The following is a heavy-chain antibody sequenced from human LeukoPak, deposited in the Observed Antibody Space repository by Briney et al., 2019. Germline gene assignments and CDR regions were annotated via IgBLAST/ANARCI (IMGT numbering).Heavy chain of an antibody. CDR2: ISYDGRNK. CDR3: ARVESDGSGDYFDY. D-gene: IGHD3-10*01. Sequence: GGSLRLSCAASGFTFSSYAMRWVRQAPGKGLEWVAVISYDGRNKYYADSVKGRFTISRDNSKNTLYLQMNSLRAEDTAVYYCARVESDGSGDYFDYWGQGTLVTVSS. J-gene: IGHJ4*02. V-gene: IGHV3-30*04. CDR1: GFTFSSYA.